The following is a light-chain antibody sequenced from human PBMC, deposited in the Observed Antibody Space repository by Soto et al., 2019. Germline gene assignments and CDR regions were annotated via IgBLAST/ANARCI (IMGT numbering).Light chain of an antibody. CDR3: QQYDNLPPLT. CDR2: DAS. Sequence: DIQMTQSPSSLSASVGDRVTITCQASQDISNYLHWYQQKPGKAPKLLIYDASNLETGVPSRFSGSGSGTDFTFTINNLQPEDIATYYYQQYDNLPPLTFGGGTKVEIK. J-gene: IGKJ4*01. CDR1: QDISNY. V-gene: IGKV1-33*01.